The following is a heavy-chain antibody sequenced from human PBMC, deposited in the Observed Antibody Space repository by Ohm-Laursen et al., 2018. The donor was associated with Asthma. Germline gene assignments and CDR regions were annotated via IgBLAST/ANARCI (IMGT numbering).Heavy chain of an antibody. J-gene: IGHJ4*02. V-gene: IGHV3-23*01. CDR3: AIGSAAEPVAY. Sequence: GSLRLSCAASGFTFSSYAMSWVRQAPGKGLEWVSAISGSGGSTYYADSVKGRFTISRDNSKNTLYLQMNSLRAEDTAVYYCAIGSAAEPVAYWGQGTLVTVSS. CDR2: ISGSGGST. CDR1: GFTFSSYA. D-gene: IGHD1-14*01.